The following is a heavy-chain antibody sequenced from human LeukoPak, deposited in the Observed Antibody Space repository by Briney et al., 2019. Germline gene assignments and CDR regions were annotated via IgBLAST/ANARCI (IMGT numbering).Heavy chain of an antibody. D-gene: IGHD3/OR15-3a*01. CDR3: AKGRWGLTINNFDL. J-gene: IGHJ3*01. V-gene: IGHV3-23*01. CDR1: GFTFSKHG. CDR2: ISPSGDIT. Sequence: PGGSLRLSCAASGFTFSKHGMNWVRQAPGKGLEWVSGISPSGDITYYADSVKGRFTISRDNSKNTLYLEVISLTAEDTAVYYCAKGRWGLTINNFDLWGQGTMVTVSS.